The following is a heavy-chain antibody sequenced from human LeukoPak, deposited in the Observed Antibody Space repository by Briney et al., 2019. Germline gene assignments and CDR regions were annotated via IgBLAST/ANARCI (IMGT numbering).Heavy chain of an antibody. CDR1: GGSVSSGSHR. V-gene: IGHV4-61*03. CDR2: IG. D-gene: IGHD3-10*01. CDR3: ARDYRYYFGSGSHSLFDF. J-gene: IGHJ4*02. Sequence: SETLSLTCTVSGGSVSSGSHRWSWIRQSPGKGLEWIGSIGTYNPSLKSRVSMSIDTSKNHFSLELSSVTAADTAVYYCARDYRYYFGSGSHSLFDFWGQGVLVSVSS.